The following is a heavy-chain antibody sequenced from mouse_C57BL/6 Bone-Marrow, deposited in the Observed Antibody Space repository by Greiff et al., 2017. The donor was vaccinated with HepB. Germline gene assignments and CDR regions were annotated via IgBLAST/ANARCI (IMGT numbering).Heavy chain of an antibody. CDR1: GFNIKDYY. CDR2: IDPEDGET. D-gene: IGHD1-1*01. J-gene: IGHJ3*01. V-gene: IGHV14-2*01. CDR3: ARPYYGSPWFAY. Sequence: EVKLMESGAELVKPGASVKLSCTASGFNIKDYYMHWVKQRTEQGLEWIGRIDPEDGETKYAPKFQGKATITADTSSNTADLQLSSLTSEDTAVYYCARPYYGSPWFAYWGQGTLVTVSA.